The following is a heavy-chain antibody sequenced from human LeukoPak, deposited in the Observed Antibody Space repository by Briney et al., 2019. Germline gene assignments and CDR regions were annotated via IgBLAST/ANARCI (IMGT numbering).Heavy chain of an antibody. Sequence: PSETLSLTCTVSCGSISSYYWSWIRQPPGKGLEWIGYIYYSGSTNYNPSLKSRVTISVDTSKNQFSLKLSSVTAADTAVYYCARDLVAAAPHNDAFDIWGQGTMVTVSS. V-gene: IGHV4-59*01. CDR1: CGSISSYY. CDR2: IYYSGST. D-gene: IGHD6-13*01. J-gene: IGHJ3*02. CDR3: ARDLVAAAPHNDAFDI.